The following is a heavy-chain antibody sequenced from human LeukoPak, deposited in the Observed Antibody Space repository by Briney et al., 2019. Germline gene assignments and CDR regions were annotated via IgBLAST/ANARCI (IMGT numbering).Heavy chain of an antibody. J-gene: IGHJ5*02. CDR3: ARGVVGGTTVGP. CDR1: GDTFSTYD. CDR2: VNPKSGHT. Sequence: ASVKVSCTASGDTFSTYDVNWVRQATGQGLEWMGWVNPKSGHTAYAQKFQGRVTMTSDTSTAFLELSSLRFEDTAVYFCARGVVGGTTVGPWGQGTLVTVSS. D-gene: IGHD1-7*01. V-gene: IGHV1-8*01.